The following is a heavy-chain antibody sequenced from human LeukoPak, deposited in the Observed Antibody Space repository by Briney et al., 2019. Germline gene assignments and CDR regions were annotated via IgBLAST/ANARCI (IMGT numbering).Heavy chain of an antibody. CDR2: IIPILGIA. V-gene: IGHV1-69*04. CDR1: GGTFSSYA. J-gene: IGHJ4*02. Sequence: ASVEVSCKASGGTFSSYAISWVRQAPGQGLEWMGRIIPILGIANYAQKFQGRVTITADKSTSTAYMELSRLRSDDTAVYYCARDSAMEVRGVSFDYWGQGTLVTVSS. D-gene: IGHD3-10*01. CDR3: ARDSAMEVRGVSFDY.